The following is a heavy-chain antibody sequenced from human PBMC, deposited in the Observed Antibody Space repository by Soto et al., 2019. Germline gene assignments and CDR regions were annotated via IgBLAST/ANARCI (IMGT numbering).Heavy chain of an antibody. Sequence: GESMKPSCKGSGYSFTSYWIGWVRQMPGKGLEWMGIIYTGDSDTRYSPSFRGQVTISADKSISTAYLQWSSLKASDTAMYYCARVYYYDSSGYYFDYWGQGTLVTVSS. CDR1: GYSFTSYW. D-gene: IGHD3-22*01. CDR2: IYTGDSDT. V-gene: IGHV5-51*01. J-gene: IGHJ4*02. CDR3: ARVYYYDSSGYYFDY.